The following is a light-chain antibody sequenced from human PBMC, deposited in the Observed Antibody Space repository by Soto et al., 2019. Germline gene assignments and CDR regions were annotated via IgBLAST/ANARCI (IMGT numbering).Light chain of an antibody. Sequence: DIQLTQSPSSVSASVGDSVTISCRASDEIYTSLAWYHQKPGRAPKLLIYGASNLHTGVSARFRGRGSGSDFSLTISSLQPDDIGIYYCQYYTLYSGPFGQGTKVDIK. CDR2: GAS. CDR1: DEIYTS. J-gene: IGKJ1*01. V-gene: IGKV1-5*01. CDR3: QYYTLYSGP.